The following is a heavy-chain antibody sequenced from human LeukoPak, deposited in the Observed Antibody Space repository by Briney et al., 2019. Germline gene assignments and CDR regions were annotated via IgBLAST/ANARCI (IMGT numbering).Heavy chain of an antibody. CDR3: AELGITMIGGV. Sequence: GGSLRLSCAASGFTVSNNYMSWVRQAPGKGLEWVSYISSSGSTIYYADSVKGRFTISRDNAKNSLYLQMNSLRAEDTAVYYCAELGITMIGGVWGKGTTVTISS. V-gene: IGHV3-11*04. J-gene: IGHJ6*04. D-gene: IGHD3-10*02. CDR2: ISSSGSTI. CDR1: GFTVSNNY.